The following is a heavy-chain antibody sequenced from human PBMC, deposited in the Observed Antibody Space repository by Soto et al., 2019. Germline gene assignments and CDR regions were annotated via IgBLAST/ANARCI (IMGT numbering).Heavy chain of an antibody. V-gene: IGHV4-30-2*01. Sequence: QLQLQESGSGLVKPSQTLSLTCAVSGGSISSGGYSWSWIRQPPGKGLEWIGYIYHSGSTYYNPSLKSLVTISVDRSKNQFSLKLSSVTAADTAVYYCARDHLGAYHAFDIWGQGTMVTVSS. D-gene: IGHD7-27*01. CDR2: IYHSGST. J-gene: IGHJ3*02. CDR1: GGSISSGGYS. CDR3: ARDHLGAYHAFDI.